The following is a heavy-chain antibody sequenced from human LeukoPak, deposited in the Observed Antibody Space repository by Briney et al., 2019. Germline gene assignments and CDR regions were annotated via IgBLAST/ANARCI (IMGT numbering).Heavy chain of an antibody. CDR1: GGSISSSSYS. J-gene: IGHJ4*02. Sequence: SSETLSLTCTVSGGSISSSSYSWGWIRQPPGKGLEWIGSIYYSGSTYYNPSLKSRVTISVDTSKNQFSLKLSSVTAADTAVYYCARHGRCYRGGSCYSLDYWGQGTLVTVSS. V-gene: IGHV4-39*01. D-gene: IGHD2-15*01. CDR3: ARHGRCYRGGSCYSLDY. CDR2: IYYSGST.